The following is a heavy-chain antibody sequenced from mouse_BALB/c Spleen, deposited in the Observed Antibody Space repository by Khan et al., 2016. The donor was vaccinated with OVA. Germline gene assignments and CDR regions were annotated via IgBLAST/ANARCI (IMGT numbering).Heavy chain of an antibody. V-gene: IGHV3-2*02. CDR3: ARIQGGDFDY. J-gene: IGHJ2*01. Sequence: EVPLQESGPGLVKPSQSLSLTCTVTGYSITSDYAWNWIRQFPGNKLEWMGYISYSGNTKYNPSLKSRISITRDTSKNQFFLQLNFVTIEDTATYYWARIQGGDFDYWGQGTTLTVSS. CDR1: GYSITSDYA. D-gene: IGHD3-2*02. CDR2: ISYSGNT.